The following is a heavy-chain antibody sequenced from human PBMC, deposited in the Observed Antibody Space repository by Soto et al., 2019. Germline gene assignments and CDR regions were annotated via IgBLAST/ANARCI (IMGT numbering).Heavy chain of an antibody. J-gene: IGHJ4*02. CDR1: GATFSTNA. CDR3: ARSIPATLTREDY. V-gene: IGHV1-69*12. D-gene: IGHD2-21*01. Sequence: QVQLVQSGAEVKKPGSSVKVSCKASGATFSTNAFSWVRQAPGQGLEWMGGIIPIFGTTDYAQKFQDRLTITANESASTAYMELRNLRSEDTAFYFCARSIPATLTREDYWGQGTLVTVSS. CDR2: IIPIFGTT.